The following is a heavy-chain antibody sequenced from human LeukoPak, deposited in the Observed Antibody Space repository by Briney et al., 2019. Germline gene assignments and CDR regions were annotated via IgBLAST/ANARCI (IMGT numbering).Heavy chain of an antibody. V-gene: IGHV4-30-2*01. D-gene: IGHD1-26*01. CDR1: GGSISSGGYY. J-gene: IGHJ4*02. Sequence: SQTLSLTCTVSGGSISSGGYYWSWIRQPPGKGLEWIGYIYHSGSTYYNPSLKSRVTISVDTSKNQFSLKLTSVTVADTAVYYCARDGPFPGEEGAAHFDYWGQGTLVIVSS. CDR3: ARDGPFPGEEGAAHFDY. CDR2: IYHSGST.